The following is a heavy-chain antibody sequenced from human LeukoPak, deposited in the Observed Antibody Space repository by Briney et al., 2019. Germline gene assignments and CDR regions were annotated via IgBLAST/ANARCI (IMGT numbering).Heavy chain of an antibody. V-gene: IGHV3-30*04. D-gene: IGHD3-9*01. CDR2: ISCDGSNK. Sequence: GGSLRLSCAASGFTFSSYAMHWVRQAPGKGLEWVAVISCDGSNKYYADSVKGRFTISRDNSKNTLYLQMNSLRAEDTAVYYCARDYDILTGYYFDYWGQGTLVTVSS. CDR1: GFTFSSYA. J-gene: IGHJ4*02. CDR3: ARDYDILTGYYFDY.